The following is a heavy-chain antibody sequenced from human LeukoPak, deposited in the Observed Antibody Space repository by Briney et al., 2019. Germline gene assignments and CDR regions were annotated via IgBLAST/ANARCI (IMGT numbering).Heavy chain of an antibody. D-gene: IGHD6-13*01. CDR2: IWHDGSNE. J-gene: IGHJ4*02. CDR1: GFTFSNYG. CDR3: AKETARPAGVFKN. V-gene: IGHV3-33*06. Sequence: GTSLRLSCAASGFTFSNYGMHWVRQAPGKGLEWVAVIWHDGSNEYYADSVKGRSTISRDNSKNMLYLQMNSLRAEDTAAYYCAKETARPAGVFKNWGQGTRVTVSS.